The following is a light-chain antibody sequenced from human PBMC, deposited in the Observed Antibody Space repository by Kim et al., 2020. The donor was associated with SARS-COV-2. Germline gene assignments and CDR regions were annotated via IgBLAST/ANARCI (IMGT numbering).Light chain of an antibody. V-gene: IGKV1-39*01. CDR2: TAT. J-gene: IGKJ1*01. CDR1: ETITRF. CDR3: QQSYKTPRT. Sequence: IQMTQSPSSLSAFVGDRVTITCRASETITRFLNWYQQKPGNAPKLLIYTATTLQSGVPSRFSGSGSGTYFALTISSLQPEDFATYYCQQSYKTPRTFGQGTKVEIK.